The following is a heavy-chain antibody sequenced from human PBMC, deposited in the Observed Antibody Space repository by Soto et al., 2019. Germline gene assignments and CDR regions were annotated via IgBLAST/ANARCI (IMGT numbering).Heavy chain of an antibody. CDR2: IYSGGST. V-gene: IGHV3-53*02. Sequence: EVQLLETGGGLIQPGGSLRLSCAVSGFTVSSNSMNWVRQAPGKGLEWVSVIYSGGSTDYADSAKGRFTISRDNYKNTRKLQKNSTRAEDTAGYNCAGGPSLSEWWFDYWGQGNVVPVPS. J-gene: IGHJ4*02. CDR3: AGGPSLSEWWFDY. D-gene: IGHD2-8*01. CDR1: GFTVSSNS.